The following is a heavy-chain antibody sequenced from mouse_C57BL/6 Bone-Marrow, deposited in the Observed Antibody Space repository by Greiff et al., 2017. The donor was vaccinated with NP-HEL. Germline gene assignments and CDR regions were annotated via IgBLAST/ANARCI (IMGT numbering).Heavy chain of an antibody. CDR1: GYTFTDYY. Sequence: EVQLQQSGPVLVKPGASVKMSCKASGYTFTDYYMNWVKQSHGKSLEWIGVINPYNGGTSYNQKFKGKATLTVDKSSSTAYMELNSLTSEDSAVYYCARSVITTVVAHWYFDVWGTGTTVTVSS. CDR3: ARSVITTVVAHWYFDV. CDR2: INPYNGGT. J-gene: IGHJ1*03. D-gene: IGHD1-1*01. V-gene: IGHV1-19*01.